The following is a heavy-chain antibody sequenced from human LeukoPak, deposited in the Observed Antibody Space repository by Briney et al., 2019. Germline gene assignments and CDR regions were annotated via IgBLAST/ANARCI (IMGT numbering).Heavy chain of an antibody. D-gene: IGHD6-6*01. CDR1: GGSISSYY. CDR2: IYYSGST. J-gene: IGHJ4*02. CDR3: ARDQLEYSSLLPDY. Sequence: PSETLSLTCTVSGGSISSYYWSWIRQPPGKGLEWIGYIYYSGSTNYNPSLKSRVTIPVDTSKNQFSLKLSSVTAADTAVYYCARDQLEYSSLLPDYWGQGTLVTVSS. V-gene: IGHV4-59*12.